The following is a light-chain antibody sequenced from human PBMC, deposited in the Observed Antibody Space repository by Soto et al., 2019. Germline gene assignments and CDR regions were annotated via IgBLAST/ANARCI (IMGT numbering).Light chain of an antibody. J-gene: IGKJ2*01. CDR1: QRIGSF. V-gene: IGKV1-39*01. CDR2: AAS. Sequence: DIQMTQSPSSLSASVGDRVTITCRASQRIGSFLNWYQQKPGKAPKFLISAASTLQSGVPSRFRGSGSGTDFTRTISSLQPDDLATYFCQQSYSPPYTFGQGTKLEIK. CDR3: QQSYSPPYT.